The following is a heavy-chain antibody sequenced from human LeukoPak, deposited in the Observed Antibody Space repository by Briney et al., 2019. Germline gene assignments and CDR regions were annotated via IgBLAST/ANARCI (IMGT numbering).Heavy chain of an antibody. J-gene: IGHJ4*02. Sequence: GGSLRLSCAASGFTFSSYWMSWVRQAPGKGLEWVVNIKQDGSEKYYVDSVKGRFTISRDNAKNSLYLQMNSLRAEDTAVYYCARALGSYYYDSSGYYYQGYWGQGTLVTVSS. V-gene: IGHV3-7*01. D-gene: IGHD3-22*01. CDR1: GFTFSSYW. CDR2: IKQDGSEK. CDR3: ARALGSYYYDSSGYYYQGY.